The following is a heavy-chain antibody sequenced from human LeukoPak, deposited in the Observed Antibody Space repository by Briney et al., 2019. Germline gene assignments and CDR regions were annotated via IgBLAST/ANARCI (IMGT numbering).Heavy chain of an antibody. CDR1: GGSISSGDYY. CDR2: INHSGST. CDR3: ARYSLGNPHYGMDV. Sequence: SETLSLTCTVSGGSISSGDYYWSWIRQPPGKGLEWIGEINHSGSTNYNPSLKSRVTISVDTSKNQFSLKLSSVTAADTAVYYCARYSLGNPHYGMDVWGQGTTVTVSS. J-gene: IGHJ6*02. V-gene: IGHV4-39*07. D-gene: IGHD4-23*01.